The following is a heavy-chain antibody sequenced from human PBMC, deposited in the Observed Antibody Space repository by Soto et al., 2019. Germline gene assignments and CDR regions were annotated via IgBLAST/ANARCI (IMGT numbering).Heavy chain of an antibody. CDR3: AAVPSTVTSQYYFDY. CDR1: GFIFTSSA. J-gene: IGHJ4*02. Sequence: QMQLVQSGPEVKRPGTSVSGSCKASGFIFTSSAVQWVRQARGQRLEWIGWIVVGSGNTNYAQKFQERVTITRDMSTSTAYMELSSLTSEDTAVYYCAAVPSTVTSQYYFDYWGQGTLLTVSS. V-gene: IGHV1-58*01. CDR2: IVVGSGNT. D-gene: IGHD4-17*01.